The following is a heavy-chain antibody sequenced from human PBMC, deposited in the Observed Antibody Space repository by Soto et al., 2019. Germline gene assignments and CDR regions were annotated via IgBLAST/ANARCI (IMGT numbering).Heavy chain of an antibody. J-gene: IGHJ6*02. D-gene: IGHD2-21*02. Sequence: QVQLQESGPGLVKPSQTLSLTCTVSGGSIRSGDYYWSWIRQPPGKGLEWIGYIYYSGSTYYNPSLKSRVTITVNTSKNQFSLKLSSVTAADTAVYYCAREAYCGGDCYSCYYYGMDVWGQGTTVTVSS. CDR3: AREAYCGGDCYSCYYYGMDV. CDR2: IYYSGST. V-gene: IGHV4-30-4*01. CDR1: GGSIRSGDYY.